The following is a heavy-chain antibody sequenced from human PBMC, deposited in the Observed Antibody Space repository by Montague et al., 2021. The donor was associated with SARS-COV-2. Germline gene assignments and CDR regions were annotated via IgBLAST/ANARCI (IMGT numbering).Heavy chain of an antibody. CDR1: GFTFSTYA. CDR2: VSSIGGST. V-gene: IGHV3-23*01. CDR3: AKDLEQWLVGRDYFDY. J-gene: IGHJ4*02. D-gene: IGHD6-19*01. Sequence: SLSLSFSASGFTFSTYAMSWVRQAPGKGLEWVSTVSSIGGSTFYADSVKGRFTVSRDNSKNTLYLQMNSLRAEDTAVYYCAKDLEQWLVGRDYFDYWGQGTLVTVSS.